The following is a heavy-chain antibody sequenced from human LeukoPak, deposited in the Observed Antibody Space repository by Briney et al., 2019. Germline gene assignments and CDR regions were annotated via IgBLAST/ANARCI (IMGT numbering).Heavy chain of an antibody. CDR1: GYTFTGYY. CDR3: ARDPPGTTAFDL. J-gene: IGHJ3*01. Sequence: ASVKVSCKTSGYTFTGYYMHWVRQAPGQGLEWMGWINPNSGGTNYAQKFQGRVTMTRDTSISTAYMELSRLRSDDTAVYYCARDPPGTTAFDLWGQGTMVTVSS. D-gene: IGHD1-1*01. V-gene: IGHV1-2*02. CDR2: INPNSGGT.